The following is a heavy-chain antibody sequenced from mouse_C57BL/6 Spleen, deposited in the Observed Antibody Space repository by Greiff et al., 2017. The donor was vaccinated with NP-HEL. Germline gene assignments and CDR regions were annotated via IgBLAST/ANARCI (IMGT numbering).Heavy chain of an antibody. Sequence: ESGPGLVKPSQSLSLTCSVTGYSITSGYYWNWIRQFPGNKLEWMGYISYDGSNNYNPSLQNRISITRDTSKNQFFLKLNSVTTEDTATYYCAREGRTTVPYYYAMDYWGQGTSVTVSS. J-gene: IGHJ4*01. D-gene: IGHD1-1*01. V-gene: IGHV3-6*01. CDR3: AREGRTTVPYYYAMDY. CDR1: GYSITSGYY. CDR2: ISYDGSN.